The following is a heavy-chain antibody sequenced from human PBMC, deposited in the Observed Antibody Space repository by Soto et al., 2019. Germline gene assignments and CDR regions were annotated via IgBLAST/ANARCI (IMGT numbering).Heavy chain of an antibody. V-gene: IGHV3-9*01. D-gene: IGHD3-16*01. CDR1: GFNLREHA. Sequence: PGGSLRRSCAASGFNLREHAMHWVRQPPGRGLEWVSGIGWDSGRVDYADSAKGRFTTSRDNAKNSLYLQMNSLRAEDTAFYYCTKDILPGGAYYWGQGALVTVSS. CDR3: TKDILPGGAYY. CDR2: IGWDSGRV. J-gene: IGHJ4*02.